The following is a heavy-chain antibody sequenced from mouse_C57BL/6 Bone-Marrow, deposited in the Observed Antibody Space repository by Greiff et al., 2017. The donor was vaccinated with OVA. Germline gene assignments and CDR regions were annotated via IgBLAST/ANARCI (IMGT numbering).Heavy chain of an antibody. J-gene: IGHJ1*03. D-gene: IGHD1-1*01. CDR2: ISNLASSI. CDR1: GFTFSDYG. V-gene: IGHV5-15*01. CDR3: ARHYYGWYFDV. Sequence: EVKLVESGGGLVQPGGSLKLSCAASGFTFSDYGMAWVRQAPRQGPEWVAFISNLASSIYYADTVTGRFTISRENAKNTLYLEMSSLRSEDTAMDYCARHYYGWYFDVWGTGTTVTVSS.